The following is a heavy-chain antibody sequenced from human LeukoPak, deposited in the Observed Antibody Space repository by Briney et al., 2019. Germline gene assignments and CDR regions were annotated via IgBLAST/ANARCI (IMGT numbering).Heavy chain of an antibody. V-gene: IGHV3-7*01. Sequence: GGSLRLSCAASGFTFSRYWMRWVRQAPGKGLEWVANIKQDGSDKYYVDSVKGRFTISRDNAKNSLYLQIDSLRAEDTAVYYCARVTDDGTDYTDYWGQGTLVTVSS. CDR2: IKQDGSDK. D-gene: IGHD3-22*01. J-gene: IGHJ4*02. CDR1: GFTFSRYW. CDR3: ARVTDDGTDYTDY.